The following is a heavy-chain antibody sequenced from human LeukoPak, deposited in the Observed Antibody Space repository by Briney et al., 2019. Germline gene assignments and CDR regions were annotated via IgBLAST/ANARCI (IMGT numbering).Heavy chain of an antibody. CDR1: GHTFTSYY. D-gene: IGHD1-26*01. CDR3: ARSPGILVGATMLFDY. Sequence: GASVKVSCKASGHTFTSYYMHWVRQAPGQGLEWMGIINPSGGSTSYAQKFQGRVTMTRDTSTSTVYMELSSLRSEDTAVYYCARSPGILVGATMLFDYWGQGTLVTVSS. CDR2: INPSGGST. V-gene: IGHV1-46*01. J-gene: IGHJ4*02.